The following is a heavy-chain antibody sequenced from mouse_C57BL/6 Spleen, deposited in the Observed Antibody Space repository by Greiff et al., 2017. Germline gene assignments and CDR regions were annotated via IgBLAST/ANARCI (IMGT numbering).Heavy chain of an antibody. CDR1: GFTFSSYT. CDR2: ISGGGGNT. Sequence: EVMLVESGGGLVKPGGSLKLSCAASGFTFSSYTMSWVRQTPEKRLEWVATISGGGGNTYYPDSVKGRFTISRDNAKNTLYLQMSSLRSEDTALYYCARPYYYGSSPFAYWGQGTLVTVSA. D-gene: IGHD1-1*01. CDR3: ARPYYYGSSPFAY. V-gene: IGHV5-9*01. J-gene: IGHJ3*01.